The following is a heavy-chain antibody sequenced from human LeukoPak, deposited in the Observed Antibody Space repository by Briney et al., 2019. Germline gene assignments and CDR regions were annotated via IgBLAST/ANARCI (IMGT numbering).Heavy chain of an antibody. D-gene: IGHD1-26*01. CDR3: ARAPGRGQYYFDY. CDR1: GGSISSYY. Sequence: SETLSLTCTVSGGSISSYYWSWIRQPPGKGLEWIGYIYYSGSTNYNPSLKSRVTISVDTSKNQFSLKLSSVTAADTAVYYCARAPGRGQYYFDYWGQGTLVTVSS. V-gene: IGHV4-59*01. CDR2: IYYSGST. J-gene: IGHJ4*02.